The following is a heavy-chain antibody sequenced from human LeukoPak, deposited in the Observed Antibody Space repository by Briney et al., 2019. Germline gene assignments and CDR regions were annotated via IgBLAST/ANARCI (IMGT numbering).Heavy chain of an antibody. Sequence: ASVKVSCKASGGTFSSYAISWVRQAPGQGLEWMGGIIPIFGTANYAQKFQGRVTMTEDTSTDTAYMELSSLRSEDTAVYYCATDSGDFGSGYFDYWGQGTLVTVSS. V-gene: IGHV1-69*06. J-gene: IGHJ4*02. CDR3: ATDSGDFGSGYFDY. CDR2: IIPIFGTA. CDR1: GGTFSSYA. D-gene: IGHD3-3*01.